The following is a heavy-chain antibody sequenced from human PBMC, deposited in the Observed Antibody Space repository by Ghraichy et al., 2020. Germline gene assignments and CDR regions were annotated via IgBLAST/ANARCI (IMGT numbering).Heavy chain of an antibody. D-gene: IGHD1-26*01. CDR3: ARFSWGNIGSYLDYFDY. CDR1: GGSFSGYY. CDR2: SNHSGST. V-gene: IGHV4-34*01. J-gene: IGHJ4*02. Sequence: SETLSLTCAVYGGSFSGYYWSWIRQPPGKGLEWIGESNHSGSTYYNPSLKSRVTISVDTSKNQFSLKLSSVTAADTAVYYCARFSWGNIGSYLDYFDYWGQGNLVTVSS.